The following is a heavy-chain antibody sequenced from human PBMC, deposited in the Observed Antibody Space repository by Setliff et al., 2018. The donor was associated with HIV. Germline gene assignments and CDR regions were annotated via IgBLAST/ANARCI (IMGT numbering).Heavy chain of an antibody. D-gene: IGHD3-16*01. V-gene: IGHV4-59*12. CDR1: GDSISNYY. CDR2: IYNSAST. CDR3: ARVPLSSPSRPGGYFDY. J-gene: IGHJ4*02. Sequence: PSETLSLTCTVSGDSISNYYWSWVRQPPGRGLEWIGYIYNSASTYYNPSLKSRVTISGDTSKNQFSLKLNFVTAADTAVYYCARVPLSSPSRPGGYFDYWGQGTLVTVSS.